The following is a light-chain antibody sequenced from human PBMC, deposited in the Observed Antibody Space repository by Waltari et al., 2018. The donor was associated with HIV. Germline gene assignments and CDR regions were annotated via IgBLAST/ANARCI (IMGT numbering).Light chain of an antibody. CDR1: SSNIGASYD. CDR2: ANT. Sequence: QSVLTQPPSVSGALGQRVTISCTGSSSNIGASYDAHWYQQLPGIAPKLLIYANTKRPSGVPDRFSGSKSGTSASLAITGLQAEDEADYYCQAYDSRLSGWVFGGGTQLTVL. CDR3: QAYDSRLSGWV. J-gene: IGLJ3*02. V-gene: IGLV1-40*01.